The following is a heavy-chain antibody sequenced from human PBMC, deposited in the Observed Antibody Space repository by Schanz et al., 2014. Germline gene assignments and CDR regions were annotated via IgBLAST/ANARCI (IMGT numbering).Heavy chain of an antibody. Sequence: VQLVESGGGLVQPGGSLRLSCAASGFMFSSYGMHWVRQAPGKGLEWVAILWHDGSKKYYADSVKGRFTISRDNFKGALYLQMSSLRAEDTAVYYCAKSLESCPGGRCSRGYFDYWGQGTLXTVSS. CDR1: GFMFSSYG. CDR2: LWHDGSKK. V-gene: IGHV3-33*06. J-gene: IGHJ4*02. D-gene: IGHD2-8*02. CDR3: AKSLESCPGGRCSRGYFDY.